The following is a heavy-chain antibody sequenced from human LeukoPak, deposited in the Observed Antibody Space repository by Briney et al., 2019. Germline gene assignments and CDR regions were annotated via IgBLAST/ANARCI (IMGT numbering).Heavy chain of an antibody. Sequence: KPSEALSLTCSVSGGSISSYYWSWMRQPPGKGLEWIGYIYYSGSTNYNPSLKSRVTISVDTSKNQFSLQLNSVTPEDTAVYYCARDFGAFDYWGQGTLVTVSS. V-gene: IGHV4-59*12. CDR1: GGSISSYY. CDR2: IYYSGST. CDR3: ARDFGAFDY. D-gene: IGHD3-10*01. J-gene: IGHJ4*02.